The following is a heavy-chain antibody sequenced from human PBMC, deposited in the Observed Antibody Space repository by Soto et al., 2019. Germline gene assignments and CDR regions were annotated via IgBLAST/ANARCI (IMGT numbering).Heavy chain of an antibody. D-gene: IGHD2-15*01. V-gene: IGHV4-39*01. CDR3: ARLVVVAPVANV. CDR1: FASFSSNSSH. Sequence: ETLSPTCSVFFASFSSNSSHWGWIRQPPGKGLEWIGSISYTGTTYYSPSLKSRVTISADPSKKQFCLKLDSATAADTAVYYCARLVVVAPVANVWGQGTLVTVSS. J-gene: IGHJ4*02. CDR2: ISYTGTT.